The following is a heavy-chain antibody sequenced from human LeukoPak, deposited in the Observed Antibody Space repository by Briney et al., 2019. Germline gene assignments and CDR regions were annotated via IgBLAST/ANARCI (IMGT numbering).Heavy chain of an antibody. Sequence: ASVKVSCKASGYTFTGYYMHWVRQAPGQGLEWMGWINPNSGGTNYAQKFQGRVTMTRDTSISTAYMELSRPRSDDTAVYYCARDVGGNSAVDYWGQGTLVTVSS. CDR1: GYTFTGYY. D-gene: IGHD4-23*01. CDR2: INPNSGGT. CDR3: ARDVGGNSAVDY. J-gene: IGHJ4*02. V-gene: IGHV1-2*02.